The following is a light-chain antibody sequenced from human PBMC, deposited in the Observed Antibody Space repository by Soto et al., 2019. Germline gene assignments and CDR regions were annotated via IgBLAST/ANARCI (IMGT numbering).Light chain of an antibody. CDR3: QQSYSALIS. Sequence: DIQMTQSPSSLSASVGDRVTLTCWASQSVSRFLDWYQQKPGEAPKLLIHGASTLQSGVPPRFRGGGSGTELTLTIDGLQPEDFATYYCQQSYSALISFGGGTKVTIK. CDR2: GAS. V-gene: IGKV1-39*01. J-gene: IGKJ4*01. CDR1: QSVSRF.